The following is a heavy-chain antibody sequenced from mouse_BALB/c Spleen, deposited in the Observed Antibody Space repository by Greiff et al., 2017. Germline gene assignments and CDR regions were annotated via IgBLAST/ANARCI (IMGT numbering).Heavy chain of an antibody. D-gene: IGHD1-2*01. Sequence: VQLKESGGGLVKPGGSLKLSCAASGFTFSSYAMSWVRQTPEKRLEWVASISSGGSTYYPDSVKGRFTISRDNARNILYLQMSSLRSEDTAMYYCARRIHYYGYWYFDVWGAGTTVTVSS. J-gene: IGHJ1*01. CDR2: ISSGGST. CDR1: GFTFSSYA. CDR3: ARRIHYYGYWYFDV. V-gene: IGHV5-6-5*01.